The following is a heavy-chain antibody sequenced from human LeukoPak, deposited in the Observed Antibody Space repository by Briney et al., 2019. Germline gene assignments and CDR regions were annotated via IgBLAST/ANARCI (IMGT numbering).Heavy chain of an antibody. CDR3: AGINGGGPMYFCNY. J-gene: IGHJ4*02. Sequence: SETLSLTRTVSGDSISSSNYYWGWIRQPPGKGLEWIGSIYYSGSTYYNPSLKSRVTISVDTSKNQFSLNLSSVTAADTAVYYCAGINGGGPMYFCNYWGQGTLVTVSS. D-gene: IGHD4-23*01. CDR2: IYYSGST. V-gene: IGHV4-39*01. CDR1: GDSISSSNYY.